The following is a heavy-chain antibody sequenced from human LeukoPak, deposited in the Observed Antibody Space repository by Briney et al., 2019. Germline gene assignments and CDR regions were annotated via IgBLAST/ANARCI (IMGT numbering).Heavy chain of an antibody. Sequence: GGSLRLSCSASGFTFSSYIMHWVRQAPGKGLEYVSATTSIGGSTYYADSVKGRFTISRDNSKNTLYLQMSSLRPEDTAVYYCVKDDSYYYGSGSSNDWGQGTLVTVSS. V-gene: IGHV3-64D*06. D-gene: IGHD3-10*01. J-gene: IGHJ4*02. CDR3: VKDDSYYYGSGSSND. CDR1: GFTFSSYI. CDR2: TTSIGGST.